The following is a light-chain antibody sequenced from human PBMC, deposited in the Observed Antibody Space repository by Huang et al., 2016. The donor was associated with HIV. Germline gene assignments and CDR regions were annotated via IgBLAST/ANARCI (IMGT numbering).Light chain of an antibody. CDR3: QQYNNWPRT. Sequence: EIVMTQSPATLSVSPEEGATLSCRASESVSSNLAWHQQKPGQAPRLLIYGASTRAPGSPARFSGSGSGTEFTLTISSLQSEDFAVYYCQQYNNWPRTFGQGTRVEI. CDR1: ESVSSN. CDR2: GAS. V-gene: IGKV3-15*01. J-gene: IGKJ1*01.